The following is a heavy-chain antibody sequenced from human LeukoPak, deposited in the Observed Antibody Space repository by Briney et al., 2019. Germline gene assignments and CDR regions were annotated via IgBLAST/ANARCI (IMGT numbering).Heavy chain of an antibody. CDR2: ISYDGSNK. Sequence: PGRSLRLSCAASGFTFSSYGMHWVRQAPGKGLEWVAVISYDGSNKYYADSVKGRFTISRDNSKNTLYLQMNSLRAEDTAVYYCAKDQAVAGTDAFDIWGQGTMVTVSS. J-gene: IGHJ3*02. CDR3: AKDQAVAGTDAFDI. CDR1: GFTFSSYG. D-gene: IGHD6-19*01. V-gene: IGHV3-30*18.